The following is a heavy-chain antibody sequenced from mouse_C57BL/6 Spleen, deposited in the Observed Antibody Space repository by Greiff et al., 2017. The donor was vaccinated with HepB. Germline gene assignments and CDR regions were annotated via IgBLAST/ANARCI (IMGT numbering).Heavy chain of an antibody. D-gene: IGHD1-1*01. CDR3: VRGGTTVVSTDYYAMDY. J-gene: IGHJ4*01. CDR1: GYTFTSYW. Sequence: QVQLQQPGAELVKPGASVKLSCKASGYTFTSYWITWVKQRPGQGLEWIGDIYPGSGSTNYNEKFKSKATLTVDTSSSTAYMQLSSLTSEDSAVYVCVRGGTTVVSTDYYAMDYWGQGTSVTVSS. CDR2: IYPGSGST. V-gene: IGHV1-55*01.